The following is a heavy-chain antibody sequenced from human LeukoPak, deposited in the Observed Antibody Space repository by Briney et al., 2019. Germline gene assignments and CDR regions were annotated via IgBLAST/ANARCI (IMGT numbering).Heavy chain of an antibody. CDR1: GFTVNSNY. CDR3: ARLYSGSYGGFDY. Sequence: GGSLRLSCAASGFTVNSNYMNWVRQAPGKGLEWVSAISGSGGSTYYADSVKGRFTISRDNAKNSLYLQMNSLRAEDTAVYYCARLYSGSYGGFDYWGQGTLVTVSS. V-gene: IGHV3-21*01. J-gene: IGHJ4*02. CDR2: ISGSGGST. D-gene: IGHD1-26*01.